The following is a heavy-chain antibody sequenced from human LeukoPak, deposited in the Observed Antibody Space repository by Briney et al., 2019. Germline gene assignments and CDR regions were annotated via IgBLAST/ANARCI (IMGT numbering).Heavy chain of an antibody. D-gene: IGHD3-22*01. Sequence: SVKVSCKASGDTFSSYAISWVRQAPGQGLEWMGRIIPIIGIANYAQKFQGRVTITADTSTSTAYMELSSLRSEDTAVYYCARSRDSYDSSRYYPDDAFYIWGQGTMVTVSS. CDR1: GDTFSSYA. CDR2: IIPIIGIA. J-gene: IGHJ3*02. V-gene: IGHV1-69*04. CDR3: ARSRDSYDSSRYYPDDAFYI.